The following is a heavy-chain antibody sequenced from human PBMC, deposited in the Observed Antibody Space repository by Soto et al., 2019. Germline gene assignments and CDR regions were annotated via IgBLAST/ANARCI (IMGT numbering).Heavy chain of an antibody. V-gene: IGHV4-39*01. CDR1: DDSIGRSNYF. CDR2: IFYSGNT. J-gene: IGHJ4*02. CDR3: ARHLYSGDSSGTFGY. Sequence: QLQLQESGPGLVKPSETLSLTCTVSDDSIGRSNYFWGWIRQPPGKGLEWIGNIFYSGNTHYNACLQSRDTISLDKSNHHFSLRMSSVTAADTAVYYCARHLYSGDSSGTFGYWGPGALVIVSS. D-gene: IGHD6-19*01.